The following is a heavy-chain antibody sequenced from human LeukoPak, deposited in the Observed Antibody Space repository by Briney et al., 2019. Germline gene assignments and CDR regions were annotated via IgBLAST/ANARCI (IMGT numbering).Heavy chain of an antibody. V-gene: IGHV4-31*03. CDR2: IYYSGST. CDR1: GGSISSGGYY. J-gene: IGHJ4*02. Sequence: PSETLSLTCTVSGGSISSGGYYWSWIRQHPGKGLEWIGYIYYSGSTYYNLSLKSRVTISVDTSKNQFSLKLSSVTAADTAVYYCAREARDSSGYWIDYWGQGTLVTVSS. D-gene: IGHD3-22*01. CDR3: AREARDSSGYWIDY.